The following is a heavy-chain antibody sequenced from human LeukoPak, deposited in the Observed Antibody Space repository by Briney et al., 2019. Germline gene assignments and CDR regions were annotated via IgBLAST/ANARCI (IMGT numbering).Heavy chain of an antibody. D-gene: IGHD3-10*01. J-gene: IGHJ4*02. V-gene: IGHV4-31*03. CDR1: GGSINSGGY. CDR3: ARDSGISGRTDY. CDR2: IYYSGTA. Sequence: SQTLSLTCTVSGGSINSGGYWSWIRQHPGKGLEWIGYIYYSGTAYFNPSLKGRVTMSVDTSKNQFSLKLSSVTAADTAVYYCARDSGISGRTDYWGQGTLVTVSS.